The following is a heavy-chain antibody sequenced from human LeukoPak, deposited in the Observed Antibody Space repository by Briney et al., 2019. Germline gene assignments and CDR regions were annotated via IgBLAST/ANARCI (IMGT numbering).Heavy chain of an antibody. V-gene: IGHV3-23*01. D-gene: IGHD2-2*01. CDR2: ISGSGGST. CDR3: AKRGSASSSTSCYRGIDY. J-gene: IGHJ4*02. Sequence: PGGSLRLSCAASGFTFSSYGMSWVRQAPGKGLEWVSAISGSGGSTYYADSVKGRFTISRDNSKNTLYLQMNSLRAEDTAVYYCAKRGSASSSTSCYRGIDYWGQGTLVTVSS. CDR1: GFTFSSYG.